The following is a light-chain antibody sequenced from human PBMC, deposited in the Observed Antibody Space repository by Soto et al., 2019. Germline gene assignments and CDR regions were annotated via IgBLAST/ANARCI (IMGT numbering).Light chain of an antibody. V-gene: IGKV2D-29*01. CDR2: EVS. CDR3: MQTMHVPSIA. J-gene: IGKJ5*01. Sequence: EIVMTQSPLSLSATPGQPASISCKSSQRLLHSNGKTYLYWYVQKSGQPPQLLIHEVSNRFSGVSERFSGSGEGTDFAQKISRVEAGDVGVYYCMQTMHVPSIAFGHGTRLESK. CDR1: QRLLHSNGKTY.